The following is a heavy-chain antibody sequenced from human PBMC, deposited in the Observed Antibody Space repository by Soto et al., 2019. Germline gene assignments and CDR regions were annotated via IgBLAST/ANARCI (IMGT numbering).Heavy chain of an antibody. CDR3: ARTRNYDILTGYSTLPDFDY. V-gene: IGHV1-69*01. J-gene: IGHJ4*02. D-gene: IGHD3-9*01. Sequence: QVQLVQSGAEVKKPGSSVKVSCKASGGTFSSYAISWVRQAPGQGLEWMGGIIPIFGTANYAQKFQARVTITADESTSTAYMELSSLSFEDTAVYYCARTRNYDILTGYSTLPDFDYWGQGTLVTVSS. CDR1: GGTFSSYA. CDR2: IIPIFGTA.